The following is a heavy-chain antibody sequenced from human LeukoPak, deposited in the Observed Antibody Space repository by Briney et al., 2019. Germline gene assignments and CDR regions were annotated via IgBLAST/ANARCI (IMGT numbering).Heavy chain of an antibody. CDR3: AREEWSGTGDYYYYYYGMDV. CDR1: GFTFSDYY. J-gene: IGHJ6*02. CDR2: ISSSGSTI. Sequence: GGSLRLSCAASGFTFSDYYMSWIRQAPGKGLEWVSYISSSGSTIYYADSVKGRFTISRDNAKNSLYLQMNSLRAEDTAVYYCAREEWSGTGDYYYYYYGMDVWGQGTTVTVSS. V-gene: IGHV3-11*01. D-gene: IGHD1-26*01.